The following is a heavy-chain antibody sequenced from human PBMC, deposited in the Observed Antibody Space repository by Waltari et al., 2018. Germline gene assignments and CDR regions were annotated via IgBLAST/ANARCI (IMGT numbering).Heavy chain of an antibody. CDR2: IYHSGNA. J-gene: IGHJ4*02. CDR1: GFSISSGYY. D-gene: IGHD4-17*01. CDR3: ARLDYGDNEPLDY. Sequence: HLHESGPGLVKPSETLSLTCIVSGFSISSGYYWGWVRQPPGKGLEWIGSIYHSGNAYYTPSLERRVTIAVDPSSNQFSLKVRSVTAADTAVYYCARLDYGDNEPLDYWGQGTLVTVSS. V-gene: IGHV4-38-2*02.